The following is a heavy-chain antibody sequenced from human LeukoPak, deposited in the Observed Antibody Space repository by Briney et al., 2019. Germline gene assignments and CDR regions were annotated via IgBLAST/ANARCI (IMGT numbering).Heavy chain of an antibody. CDR3: ASWGAGGNS. CDR1: GFTLSTYW. V-gene: IGHV3-7*01. J-gene: IGHJ4*02. D-gene: IGHD3-16*01. Sequence: PRGSLRLSCEASGFTLSTYWMNWVRQVPGKGLDWVANINPDGSGKGYVDSVKGRFTIARDNADNSLSLQMNSLRAEDTAVYYCASWGAGGNSWGQGTLVTVSS. CDR2: INPDGSGK.